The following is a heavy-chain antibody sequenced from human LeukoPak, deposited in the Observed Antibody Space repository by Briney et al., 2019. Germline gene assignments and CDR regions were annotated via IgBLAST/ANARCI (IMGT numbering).Heavy chain of an antibody. V-gene: IGHV4-39*01. CDR1: RGSITRSNHY. CDR2: VDYSGST. CDR3: ARHWLIYYYYMDV. Sequence: SETLSLTCSVSRGSITRSNHYWGWIRQPPGKGLEWIGSVDYSGSTYYNPSFKSRVTISIDPSKSQFSLKVSSVTAADTAVYYCARHWLIYYYYMDVWGKGTTVTVSS. D-gene: IGHD5-12*01. J-gene: IGHJ6*03.